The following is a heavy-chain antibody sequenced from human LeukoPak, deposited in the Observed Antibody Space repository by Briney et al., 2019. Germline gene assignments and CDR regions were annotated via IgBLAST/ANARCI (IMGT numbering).Heavy chain of an antibody. CDR3: ARGPHTLWSGYYTGFGY. CDR2: MNPNSGNT. J-gene: IGHJ4*02. Sequence: ASVNVSCKASGYTFTSYDINWVRQATGQGLEWMGWMNPNSGNTGYAQKFQGRVTMTRNTSISTAYMELSSLRSEDTAVYYCARGPHTLWSGYYTGFGYWGQGTLVTVSS. CDR1: GYTFTSYD. D-gene: IGHD3-3*01. V-gene: IGHV1-8*01.